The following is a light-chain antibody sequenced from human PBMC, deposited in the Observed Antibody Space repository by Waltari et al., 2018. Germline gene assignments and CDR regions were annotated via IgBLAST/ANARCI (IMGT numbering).Light chain of an antibody. J-gene: IGKJ1*01. V-gene: IGKV1-5*01. CDR1: LNINMY. Sequence: DIQMTQSPSMLSASVGDRVTITCRASLNINMYLAWYQQKPGKAPKFVIYAASKSEVPSKFSGSGSGTEFTLTISSLQPDDSATYYCQQYSSSSPWAFGQGTKVEIK. CDR2: AAS. CDR3: QQYSSSSPWA.